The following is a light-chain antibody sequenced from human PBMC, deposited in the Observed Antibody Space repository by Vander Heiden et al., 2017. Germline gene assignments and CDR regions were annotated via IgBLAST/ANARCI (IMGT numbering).Light chain of an antibody. CDR3: SSYTSSSTLVV. CDR2: DVS. V-gene: IGLV2-14*01. J-gene: IGLJ1*01. CDR1: SRDVGGYNY. Sequence: QSALTQPASVSGSPGQSITISCTGTSRDVGGYNYVSWYQQHPGKAPNLMIYDVSNRPSGVSNRFSGSKSGNTASLTISGLQAEDEADYYCSSYTSSSTLVVFGTGTKVTVL.